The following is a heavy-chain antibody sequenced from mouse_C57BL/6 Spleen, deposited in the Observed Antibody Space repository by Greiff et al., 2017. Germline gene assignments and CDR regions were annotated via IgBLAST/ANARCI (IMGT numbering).Heavy chain of an antibody. D-gene: IGHD1-1*01. CDR1: GYTFTSYW. Sequence: QVQLQQPGAELVKPGASVKLSCKASGYTFTSYWMHWVKQRPGQGLEWIGMIHPNSGSTNYNEKFKGKATLTVDTSSSTAYMQLSSLTSEDSAFYYCAISRYREGVDYWGQGTTLTVAS. CDR2: IHPNSGST. J-gene: IGHJ2*01. V-gene: IGHV1-64*01. CDR3: AISRYREGVDY.